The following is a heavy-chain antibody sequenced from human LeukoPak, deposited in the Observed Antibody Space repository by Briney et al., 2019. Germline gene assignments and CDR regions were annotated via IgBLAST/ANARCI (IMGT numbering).Heavy chain of an antibody. D-gene: IGHD4-17*01. CDR2: IYYSGST. J-gene: IGHJ5*02. CDR3: ARTDSVNTDGLIHVLDP. CDR1: RGSISSTTYY. V-gene: IGHV4-39*07. Sequence: SETLSLTCTVSRGSISSTTYYWGWIRQPPGKGLEWIGTIYYSGSTYYNPSLKSRVTISVDTSQNQFSLKLSSVTAADTAFYYCARTDSVNTDGLIHVLDPWGRGTLVTVSS.